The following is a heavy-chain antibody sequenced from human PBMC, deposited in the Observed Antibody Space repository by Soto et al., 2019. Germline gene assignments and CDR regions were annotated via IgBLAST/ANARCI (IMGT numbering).Heavy chain of an antibody. CDR1: GYSFTSYW. Sequence: GESLKISCKGSGYSFTSYWIGWVRQMPGKGLEWMGIIYPGDSDTRYSPSFQGQVTISADKSISTAYLQWSSLKASDTAMYYCARPLKRIAARRRVYYYYYGMDVWGQGTTVTVSS. J-gene: IGHJ6*02. D-gene: IGHD6-6*01. V-gene: IGHV5-51*01. CDR2: IYPGDSDT. CDR3: ARPLKRIAARRRVYYYYYGMDV.